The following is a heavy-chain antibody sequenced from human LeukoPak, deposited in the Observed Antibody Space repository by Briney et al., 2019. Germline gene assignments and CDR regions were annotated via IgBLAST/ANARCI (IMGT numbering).Heavy chain of an antibody. CDR3: ASLHYYYGMDV. Sequence: PSQTLSLTCAVSGGSISSGGYSWSWIRQPPGTGLEWIGYIYHSGSTYYNPSLKSRVTISVDRSKNQFCLKLSSVTAADTAVYYCASLHYYYGMDVWGQGATVTVSS. V-gene: IGHV4-30-2*01. CDR2: IYHSGST. J-gene: IGHJ6*02. CDR1: GGSISSGGYS.